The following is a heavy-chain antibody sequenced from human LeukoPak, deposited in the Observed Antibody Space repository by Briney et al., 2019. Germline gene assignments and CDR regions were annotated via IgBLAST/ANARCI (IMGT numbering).Heavy chain of an antibody. J-gene: IGHJ3*02. V-gene: IGHV3-30-3*01. CDR2: ISYGGSNK. D-gene: IGHD7-27*01. Sequence: GGSLRLSCAASGFIFSSCAMHWVRQAPGKRLEWVAVISYGGSNKYYADSVKGRFTISRDNSKNTLYLQMNSLRAEDTAVYYCARDYRPANWGSPAFDIWGQGTMVTVSS. CDR1: GFIFSSCA. CDR3: ARDYRPANWGSPAFDI.